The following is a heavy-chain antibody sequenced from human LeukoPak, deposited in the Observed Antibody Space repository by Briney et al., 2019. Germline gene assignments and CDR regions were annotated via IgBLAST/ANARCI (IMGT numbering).Heavy chain of an antibody. CDR3: ARTYYDFWSGYSDYYYYYMDV. Sequence: ASVKVSCKASGGTFSSYAISWVRQAPGQGLEWMGGIIPIFGTANYAQKFQGRVTITADESTSTAYMELSSLRSEDTAVYYCARTYYDFWSGYSDYYYYYMDVWGKGTTVTVSS. D-gene: IGHD3-3*01. CDR1: GGTFSSYA. CDR2: IIPIFGTA. J-gene: IGHJ6*03. V-gene: IGHV1-69*13.